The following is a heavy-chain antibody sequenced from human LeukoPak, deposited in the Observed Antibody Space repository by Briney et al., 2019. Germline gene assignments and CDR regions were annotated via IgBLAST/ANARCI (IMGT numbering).Heavy chain of an antibody. CDR3: ARGGGSD. CDR2: IHTGGAT. V-gene: IGHV3-53*01. Sequence: GGSLRFSCEASGFTDSTNFMGWVRQAPGKGLEWVSIIHTGGATYYMESVKGRSSISRDNFKNTLYLQMNSLRAEDTAVYYCARGGGSDWGQGTLVTVSS. J-gene: IGHJ4*02. CDR1: GFTDSTNF. D-gene: IGHD2-15*01.